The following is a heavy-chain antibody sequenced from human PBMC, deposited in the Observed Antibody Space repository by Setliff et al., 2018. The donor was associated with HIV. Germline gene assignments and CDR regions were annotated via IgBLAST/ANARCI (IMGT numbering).Heavy chain of an antibody. CDR2: MSYSGST. J-gene: IGHJ3*02. D-gene: IGHD2-21*02. CDR1: GGSISSYF. Sequence: PSETLSLTCTVSGGSISSYFWSWIRQPPGKGLEWIGYMSYSGSTYYNPSLKSRIIMSVDTSKNQFSLKLSSVTAADTALYYCARSDSYCAGDCYGVDGVDAFDIWGQGTRVTVS. V-gene: IGHV4-59*01. CDR3: ARSDSYCAGDCYGVDGVDAFDI.